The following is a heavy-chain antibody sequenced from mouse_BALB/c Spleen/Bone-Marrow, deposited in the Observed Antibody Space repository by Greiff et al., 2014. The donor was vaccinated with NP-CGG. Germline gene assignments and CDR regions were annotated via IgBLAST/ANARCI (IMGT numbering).Heavy chain of an antibody. CDR1: GFTFSDFY. D-gene: IGHD2-10*02. CDR3: ARDVGYGNYFVY. J-gene: IGHJ3*01. V-gene: IGHV7-1*02. CDR2: SRNKAKYYTT. Sequence: EVKLMESGGGLVQPGDSLRLSCATSGFTFSDFYMEWVRQPPGKRLEWIAASRNKAKYYTTEYSASVEGRFIVSRDTSQSVLYLQMNALRAEDTAIYYCARDVGYGNYFVYWGQGTLVTVPA.